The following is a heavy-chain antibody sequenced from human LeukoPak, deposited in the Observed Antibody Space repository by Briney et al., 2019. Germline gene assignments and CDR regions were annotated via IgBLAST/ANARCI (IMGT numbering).Heavy chain of an antibody. Sequence: GGSLRLSCAASGFTFSDYYMSWIRQAPGKGLEWVSYISSSGSTIYYADSVKGRFTISRDNAKNSLYLQMNSLRAEDTALYYCAKVGGYCSSTSCYRGGWFDPWGQGTLVTVSS. J-gene: IGHJ5*02. D-gene: IGHD2-2*01. CDR3: AKVGGYCSSTSCYRGGWFDP. V-gene: IGHV3-11*01. CDR1: GFTFSDYY. CDR2: ISSSGSTI.